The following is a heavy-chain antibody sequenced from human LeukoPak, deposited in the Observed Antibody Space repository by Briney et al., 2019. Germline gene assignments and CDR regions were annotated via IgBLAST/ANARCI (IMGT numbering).Heavy chain of an antibody. CDR2: ISSSSSTT. Sequence: GGSLRLSCAASGFTFGSYSMNWVRQAPGKGLEWVSYISSSSSTTYYADSVKGRFTISRDNAKNSLYLQMNSLRAEDTAVYYCARDLRDDSSGYYYYYYGMDVWGQGTTVTVSS. CDR3: ARDLRDDSSGYYYYYYGMDV. J-gene: IGHJ6*02. V-gene: IGHV3-48*01. CDR1: GFTFGSYS. D-gene: IGHD3-22*01.